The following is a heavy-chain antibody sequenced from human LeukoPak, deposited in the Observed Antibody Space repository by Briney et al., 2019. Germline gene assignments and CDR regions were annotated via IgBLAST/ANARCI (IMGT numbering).Heavy chain of an antibody. CDR1: GDSVSSNSAA. CDR2: TYYRSKWYN. CDR3: ASSGGPSRIAADNHDSDY. V-gene: IGHV6-1*01. J-gene: IGHJ4*02. Sequence: PSQTLSLTCAISGDSVSSNSAAWNWIRQSPSRGLEWLGRTYYRSKWYNDYAVSVKSRITISPDTSKNQFSLQLNSVTPEDTAVYYCASSGGPSRIAADNHDSDYWGQGTLVTVSS. D-gene: IGHD6-13*01.